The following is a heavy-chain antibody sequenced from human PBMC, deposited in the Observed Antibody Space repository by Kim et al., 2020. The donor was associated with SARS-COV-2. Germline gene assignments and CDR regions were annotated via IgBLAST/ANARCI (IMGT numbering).Heavy chain of an antibody. CDR1: GGSISSSSYY. CDR2: IYYSGST. Sequence: SETLSLTCTVSGGSISSSSYYWGWIRQPPGKGLEWIGSIYYSGSTYYKPSLKSRVTISVDTSKNQFSLKLSSVTAADTAVYYCARDLITGTTFFDYWGQGTLVTVSS. D-gene: IGHD1-7*01. CDR3: ARDLITGTTFFDY. J-gene: IGHJ4*02. V-gene: IGHV4-39*07.